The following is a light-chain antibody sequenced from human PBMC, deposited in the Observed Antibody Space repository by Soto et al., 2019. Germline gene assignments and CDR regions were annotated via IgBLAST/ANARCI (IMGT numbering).Light chain of an antibody. V-gene: IGKV1-5*03. J-gene: IGKJ1*01. Sequence: DIQMTQSPSTLSASVGDRVTITCRASQSISSWLAWYQQKPGKDPKLLIYKASSLESGVPSRFSGSGSGTEFTLTISSLQPDDVATYYCQQYNSFPTFGQGTKVEIK. CDR1: QSISSW. CDR2: KAS. CDR3: QQYNSFPT.